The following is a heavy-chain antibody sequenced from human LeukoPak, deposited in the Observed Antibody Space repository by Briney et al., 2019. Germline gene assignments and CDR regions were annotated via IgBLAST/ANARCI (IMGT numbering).Heavy chain of an antibody. CDR2: ISGSGGST. Sequence: PGGPLRLSCAASGFTFSSYAMSWVRQAPGKGLEWVSAISGSGGSTYYADSVKGRFTISRDNSKNTLYLQMNSLRAEDTAVYYCAKDRYSSGWYGIFDYWGQGTLVTVSS. CDR3: AKDRYSSGWYGIFDY. V-gene: IGHV3-23*01. J-gene: IGHJ4*02. D-gene: IGHD6-19*01. CDR1: GFTFSSYA.